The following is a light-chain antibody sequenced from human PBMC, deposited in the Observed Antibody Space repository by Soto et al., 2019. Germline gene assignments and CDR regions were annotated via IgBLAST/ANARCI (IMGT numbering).Light chain of an antibody. CDR2: DAS. V-gene: IGKV3-11*01. J-gene: IGKJ1*01. CDR3: QQRSSWPRT. Sequence: EIVLTQSPATLSLSPGERATLSCRASQSVSRYLAWYQQTPGQAPRLLIYDASNRATGTPARFSGSGSGTDFTLTISSLEPEDFAVYYCQQRSSWPRTFGQGTKVEIK. CDR1: QSVSRY.